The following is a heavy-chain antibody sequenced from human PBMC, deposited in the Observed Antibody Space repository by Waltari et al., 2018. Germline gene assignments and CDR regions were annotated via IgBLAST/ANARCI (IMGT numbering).Heavy chain of an antibody. D-gene: IGHD1-26*01. J-gene: IGHJ6*03. CDR2: INHSGST. Sequence: QVQLQQWGAGLLKPSETLSLTCAVYGGSFSGYYWSWIRQPPGKGLEWIGEINHSGSTNYNPSIKSRATISVETSKNQFSLKLSSVTAADTAVYYCARGVSYYQIYYYYYMDVWGKGTTVTVSS. CDR3: ARGVSYYQIYYYYYMDV. CDR1: GGSFSGYY. V-gene: IGHV4-34*01.